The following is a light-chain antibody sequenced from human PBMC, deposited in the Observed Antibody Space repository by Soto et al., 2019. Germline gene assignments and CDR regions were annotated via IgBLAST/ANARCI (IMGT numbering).Light chain of an antibody. CDR3: QQYNNWPPGT. CDR2: GAS. Sequence: EIVMTQSPATLSVSPGQRATLSCRASQSVSSNLAWYQHKPGQAPRLLIYGASTRATDIPARFSASGSGTEFTLIISSLQSEDFAVYYCQQYNNWPPGTFGQGTKLEIK. J-gene: IGKJ2*01. CDR1: QSVSSN. V-gene: IGKV3-15*01.